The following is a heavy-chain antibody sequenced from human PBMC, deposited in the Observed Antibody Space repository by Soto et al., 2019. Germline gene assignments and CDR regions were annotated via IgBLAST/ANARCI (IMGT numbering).Heavy chain of an antibody. V-gene: IGHV1-3*01. D-gene: IGHD3-10*01. CDR1: GYTFTSYA. CDR3: ARDLGFGLSDC. CDR2: INAGNGNT. J-gene: IGHJ4*02. Sequence: QVQLVQSGAEVKKPGASVKVSCKASGYTFTSYAMHWVRQAPGQRLEWMGWINAGNGNTKYSQKFQGRVTITRDTSASTAYMVLSSLRSEDTAVYYCARDLGFGLSDCWGQGTLVTVSS.